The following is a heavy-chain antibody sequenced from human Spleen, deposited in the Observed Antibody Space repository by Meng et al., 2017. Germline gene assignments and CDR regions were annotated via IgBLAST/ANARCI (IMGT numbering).Heavy chain of an antibody. J-gene: IGHJ4*02. CDR1: DYTLTSDG. V-gene: IGHV1-2*02. CDR2: INPKSGGT. Sequence: QVQRVQSGAEVKKPGASVKVSCKVSDYTLTSDGFSWVRQAPGQGLQWMGWINPKSGGTNSAQNFQGRVTMTGDTSISTAYMELSRLTSDDTAMYYCARTQCSGGICYSSDYWGQGTLVTVSS. CDR3: ARTQCSGGICYSSDY. D-gene: IGHD2-15*01.